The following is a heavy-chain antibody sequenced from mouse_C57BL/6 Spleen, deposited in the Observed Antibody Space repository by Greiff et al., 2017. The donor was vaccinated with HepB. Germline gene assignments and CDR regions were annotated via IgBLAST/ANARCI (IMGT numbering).Heavy chain of an antibody. Sequence: QVQLQQSGAELVRPGSSVKLSCKASGYTFTSYWMDWVKQRPGQGLEWIGNIYPSDSETHYNQKFKDKATLTVDKSSSTAYMQRSSLTSEDSAVYYCARGAFSDWYFDVWGTGTTVTVSS. CDR3: ARGAFSDWYFDV. V-gene: IGHV1-61*01. J-gene: IGHJ1*03. CDR2: IYPSDSET. CDR1: GYTFTSYW. D-gene: IGHD3-1*01.